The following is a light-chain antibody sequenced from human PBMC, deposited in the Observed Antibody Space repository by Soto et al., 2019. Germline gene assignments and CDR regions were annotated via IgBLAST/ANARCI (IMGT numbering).Light chain of an antibody. CDR3: QQRKT. J-gene: IGKJ1*01. V-gene: IGKV3-20*01. CDR1: QSVSSSY. Sequence: GLTQSPCTLSLPPGQRATLSCRASQSVSSSYLAWYQQKPGQAPRLLIYGASSRATGIPDRFSGSGSGTDFTLTISRLEPEDFAVYYCQQRKTFGQGTKVDIK. CDR2: GAS.